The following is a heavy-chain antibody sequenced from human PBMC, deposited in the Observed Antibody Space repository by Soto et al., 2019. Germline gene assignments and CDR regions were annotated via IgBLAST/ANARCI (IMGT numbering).Heavy chain of an antibody. Sequence: AGSLRLSCATSGFTFSSYWMSWVRPAPGKGLEWVANIKQDGSEKYYVDSVKGRFTISRDNAKNSLYLQMNSLRAEDTAVYYCARFYYDSSGYLPSPYYYYYGMDVWGQGTKVSVSS. CDR1: GFTFSSYW. CDR3: ARFYYDSSGYLPSPYYYYYGMDV. CDR2: IKQDGSEK. V-gene: IGHV3-7*04. D-gene: IGHD3-22*01. J-gene: IGHJ6*02.